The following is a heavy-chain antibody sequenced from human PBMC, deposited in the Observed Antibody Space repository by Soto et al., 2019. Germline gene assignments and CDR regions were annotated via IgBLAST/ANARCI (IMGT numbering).Heavy chain of an antibody. J-gene: IGHJ6*02. CDR3: ARVRGILIAARYYYYYGMDV. CDR2: IIPIFGTA. CDR1: GGTFSSYA. D-gene: IGHD6-6*01. Sequence: SVKVSCKASGGTFSSYAISWVRQAPGQGLEWMGGIIPIFGTANYAQKFQGRVTITADKSTSTAYMELSSLSSEDAAVYYCARVRGILIAARYYYYYGMDVWGQGTTVTVSS. V-gene: IGHV1-69*06.